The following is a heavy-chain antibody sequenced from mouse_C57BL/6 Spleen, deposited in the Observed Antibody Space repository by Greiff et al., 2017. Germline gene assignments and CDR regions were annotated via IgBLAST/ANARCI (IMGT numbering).Heavy chain of an antibody. CDR3: ARIGYDYGSSFYAMDY. CDR1: GFSLSTFGMG. Sequence: QVTLKVSGPGILQPSQTLSLPCSFSGFSLSTFGMGVGWLRQPSGKGLEWLAHIWWDDDKYYNPALKSRLTISKDTSKNQVFLKIANVDTADTATYYCARIGYDYGSSFYAMDYWGQGTSVTVSS. V-gene: IGHV8-8*01. J-gene: IGHJ4*01. D-gene: IGHD1-1*01. CDR2: IWWDDDK.